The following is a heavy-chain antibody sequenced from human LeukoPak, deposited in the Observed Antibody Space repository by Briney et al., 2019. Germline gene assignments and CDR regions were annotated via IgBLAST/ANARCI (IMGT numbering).Heavy chain of an antibody. V-gene: IGHV1-2*06. Sequence: ASVKVSCKASGYTFTRYFMHWVRQAPGQGLEWMGRINPNSGGTNYAQKFQGRVTMTRDTSISTAYMELSRLRSDDTAVYYCATDGHYYGSGSYYDVDYWGQGTLVTVYS. CDR1: GYTFTRYF. D-gene: IGHD3-10*01. CDR2: INPNSGGT. CDR3: ATDGHYYGSGSYYDVDY. J-gene: IGHJ4*02.